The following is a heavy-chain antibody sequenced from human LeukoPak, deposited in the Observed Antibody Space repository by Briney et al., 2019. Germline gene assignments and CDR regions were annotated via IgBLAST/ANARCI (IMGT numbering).Heavy chain of an antibody. CDR2: ISYDGSNK. CDR1: GFTFSSYA. V-gene: IGHV3-30*01. CDR3: AREGPVRDYHILTEDAFDI. Sequence: GRSLRLSCAASGFTFSSYAMHWVRQAPGKGLEWVAVISYDGSNKYYADSVKGRFTISSDNSKNTLYLQMNSLRAEDTAVYYCAREGPVRDYHILTEDAFDIWGQGTMVTVSS. J-gene: IGHJ3*02. D-gene: IGHD3-9*01.